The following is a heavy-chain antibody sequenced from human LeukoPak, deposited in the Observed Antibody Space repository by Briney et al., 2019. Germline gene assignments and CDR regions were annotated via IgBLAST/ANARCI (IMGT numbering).Heavy chain of an antibody. D-gene: IGHD6-19*01. V-gene: IGHV3-7*03. CDR2: IKQDRSER. Sequence: GGSLRLSCAASGFTFSSYWMTWVRQAPGKGLEWVANIKQDRSERNYVDSVKGRFTISRDNAKNSPYLQMNTLRDEDTAVYYCATGAGCGYWGQGTLVTVSS. CDR1: GFTFSSYW. CDR3: ATGAGCGY. J-gene: IGHJ4*02.